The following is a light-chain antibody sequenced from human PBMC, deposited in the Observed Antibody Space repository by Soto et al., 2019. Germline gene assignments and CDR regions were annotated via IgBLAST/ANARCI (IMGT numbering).Light chain of an antibody. J-gene: IGLJ1*01. Sequence: QSVLTQPASGSASPGQSITISCTGTSTDIGAYKFVSWYQQHPGKAPKLMIYDVTSRPSGVSNRFSGSKSGNTASLIISGLQAEDEGDYYCISYTGFDTYVFGTGTKVTVL. V-gene: IGLV2-14*03. CDR2: DVT. CDR1: STDIGAYKF. CDR3: ISYTGFDTYV.